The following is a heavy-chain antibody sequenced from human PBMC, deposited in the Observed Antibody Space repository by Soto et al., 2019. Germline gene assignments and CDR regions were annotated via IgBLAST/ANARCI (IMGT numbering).Heavy chain of an antibody. CDR2: ISGSGGST. CDR1: GFTFSSYA. Sequence: EVQLLESGGGLVQPGGSLRLSCAASGFTFSSYAMSWVRQAPGKGLEWVSAISGSGGSTYYADSLKGRFTISRDNSKNTLYLQMNSLRAEDTAVYYCAKDPPIQQWLVRGNAFDIWGQGTMVTVSS. D-gene: IGHD6-19*01. V-gene: IGHV3-23*01. CDR3: AKDPPIQQWLVRGNAFDI. J-gene: IGHJ3*02.